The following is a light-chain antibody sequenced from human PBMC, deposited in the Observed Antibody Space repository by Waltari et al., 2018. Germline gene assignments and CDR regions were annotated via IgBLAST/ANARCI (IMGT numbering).Light chain of an antibody. CDR3: QMWDSGSDQGV. CDR2: DDD. J-gene: IGLJ3*02. Sequence: SYVLSQSPSVSVAPGQTTRITCGGNNIRRKGLHWYQQKPGQAPVLVIYDDDDRPSGIPERFSGSNSGNLATLIITRVEAGDEADYYCQMWDSGSDQGVFGGGTKLTVL. CDR1: NIRRKG. V-gene: IGLV3-21*02.